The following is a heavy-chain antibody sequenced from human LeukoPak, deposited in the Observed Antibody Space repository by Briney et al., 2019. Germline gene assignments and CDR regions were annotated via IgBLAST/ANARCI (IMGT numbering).Heavy chain of an antibody. D-gene: IGHD1-14*01. CDR1: GFTFSSYA. V-gene: IGHV3-23*01. CDR2: ISDSGGST. CDR3: AKRTGGFDY. Sequence: GGSLRLSCAASGFTFSSYAMSWVRQAPGKGLEWVSTISDSGGSTYYADCVKGRFTISRDNSKNTLYLQVDTLRAEDTAVYYCAKRTGGFDYWGQGTLVTVSS. J-gene: IGHJ4*02.